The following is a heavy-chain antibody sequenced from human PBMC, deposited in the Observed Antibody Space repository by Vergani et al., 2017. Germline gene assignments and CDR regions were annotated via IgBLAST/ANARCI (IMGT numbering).Heavy chain of an antibody. V-gene: IGHV4-34*01. CDR1: GGSFSGYY. Sequence: QVQLQQWGAGLLKPSETLSLTCAVYGGSFSGYYWSWIRQPPGKGLEWIGEINHSGSTNYNPSLKSRVTISVDTSKNQFSLKLSSVTAADTAVYYCARSRRYNWNLDYWGQGTLVTVSS. CDR2: INHSGST. J-gene: IGHJ4*02. D-gene: IGHD1-20*01. CDR3: ARSRRYNWNLDY.